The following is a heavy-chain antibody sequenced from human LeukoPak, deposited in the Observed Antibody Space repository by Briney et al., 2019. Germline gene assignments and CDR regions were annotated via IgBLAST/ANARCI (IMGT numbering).Heavy chain of an antibody. CDR2: INHSGST. Sequence: SETLSLTCAVYGGSFSGYYWSWIRQPPGKGLEWIGEINHSGSTYYNPSLKSRVTISVDTSKNQFPLKLSSVTAADTAVYYCARHGEDYYYYYMDVWGKGTTVTISS. V-gene: IGHV4-34*01. CDR3: ARHGEDYYYYYMDV. J-gene: IGHJ6*03. CDR1: GGSFSGYY.